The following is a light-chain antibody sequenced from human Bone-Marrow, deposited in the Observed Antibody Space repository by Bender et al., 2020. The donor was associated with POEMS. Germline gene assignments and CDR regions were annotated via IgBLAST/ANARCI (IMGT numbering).Light chain of an antibody. V-gene: IGLV3-21*03. CDR2: DDS. CDR1: NIADSY. J-gene: IGLJ3*02. CDR3: QVWDDSGDPWV. Sequence: LTQPHSVSESPGKTVTISCTRNSGNIADSYMQWCQQQPGQAPVLVVYDDSDRPSGIPERFFGSNSGNTATLTISRVEAGDEADYYCQVWDDSGDPWVFGGGTKLTVL.